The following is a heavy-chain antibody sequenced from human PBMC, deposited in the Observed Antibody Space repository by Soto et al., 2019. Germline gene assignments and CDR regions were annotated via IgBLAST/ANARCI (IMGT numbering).Heavy chain of an antibody. CDR2: TYYRSKWYN. V-gene: IGHV6-1*01. CDR1: GDSVSSDSAA. J-gene: IGHJ4*02. D-gene: IGHD2-15*01. Sequence: SQTRSLTCAISGDSVSSDSAAWNWIRQSPSRGLEWLGRTYYRSKWYNDYAVSVKSRITINPDTSKNQFSLQLNSVTPEDTAVYYCARGYCSGGSCYAENYFDYWGQGTLVTVSS. CDR3: ARGYCSGGSCYAENYFDY.